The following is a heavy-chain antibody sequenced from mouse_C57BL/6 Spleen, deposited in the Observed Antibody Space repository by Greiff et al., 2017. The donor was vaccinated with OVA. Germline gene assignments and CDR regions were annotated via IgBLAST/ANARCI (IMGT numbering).Heavy chain of an antibody. V-gene: IGHV1-4*01. CDR1: GYTFTSYT. D-gene: IGHD2-3*01. J-gene: IGHJ2*01. CDR3: AREDGYYAFDY. Sequence: VQLQQSGAELVRPGASVKMSCKASGYTFTSYTMHWVKQRPGQGLEWIGYINPSSGYTKYNQKFKDKATLTADKSSSTAYMQLSSLTSEDSAVYYCAREDGYYAFDYWGQGTTLTVSS. CDR2: INPSSGYT.